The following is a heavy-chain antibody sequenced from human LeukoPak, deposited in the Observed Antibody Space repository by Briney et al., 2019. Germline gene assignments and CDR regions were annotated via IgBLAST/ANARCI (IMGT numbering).Heavy chain of an antibody. D-gene: IGHD3-22*01. V-gene: IGHV3-30-3*01. J-gene: IGHJ4*02. CDR2: ISYDGSNK. CDR3: ARAHLYYDGSGLHYYFDY. Sequence: GGSLRLSCAASGFTFSSYAMHWVRQAPGKGLEWVAVISYDGSNKYYADSVKGRFTISRDNAKNSLYLQMNSLRAEDTALYHCARAHLYYDGSGLHYYFDYWGQGTLVTVSS. CDR1: GFTFSSYA.